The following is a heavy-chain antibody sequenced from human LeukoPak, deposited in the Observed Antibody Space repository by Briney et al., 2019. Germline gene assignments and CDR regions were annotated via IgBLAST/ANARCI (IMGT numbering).Heavy chain of an antibody. CDR1: GFTFSSYA. CDR3: ARVAGHCSSTSCENDY. CDR2: ISSNGGST. V-gene: IGHV3-64*01. D-gene: IGHD2-2*01. J-gene: IGHJ4*02. Sequence: GGSLRLSCAASGFTFSSYATHWVRQAPGKGLEYVSGISSNGGSTYYANSVKGRFTISRDNSKNTLYLQMGSLRAEDMAVYYCARVAGHCSSTSCENDYWGQGTLVTVSS.